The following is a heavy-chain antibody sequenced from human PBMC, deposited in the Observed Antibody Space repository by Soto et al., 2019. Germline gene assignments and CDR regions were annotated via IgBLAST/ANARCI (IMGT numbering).Heavy chain of an antibody. CDR1: GYTFTSYA. CDR2: INAGNGNT. CDR3: ARGIAVAPTAYYFDY. D-gene: IGHD6-19*01. V-gene: IGHV1-3*01. J-gene: IGHJ4*02. Sequence: ASVKVSCKASGYTFTSYAMHWVRQAPGQRLEWMGWINAGNGNTKYSQKFQGRVTITRDTSASTAYMELSSLRSEDTAVYYCARGIAVAPTAYYFDYWGQGTLVTVSS.